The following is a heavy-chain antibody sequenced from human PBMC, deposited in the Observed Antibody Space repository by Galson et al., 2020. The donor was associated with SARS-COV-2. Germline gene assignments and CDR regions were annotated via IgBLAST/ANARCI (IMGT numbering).Heavy chain of an antibody. Sequence: SDTLSLTCTVSGYSISSIYYWGWIRQPPGKGLEWIGNIYHSGNTYYNPSLKSRVTMSVDTSKNQFSLKLNSVTAADTAVYYCARGHWNYTPWGQGTLVTVSS. CDR3: ARGHWNYTP. D-gene: IGHD1-7*01. J-gene: IGHJ5*02. CDR2: IYHSGNT. CDR1: GYSISSIYY. V-gene: IGHV4-38-2*02.